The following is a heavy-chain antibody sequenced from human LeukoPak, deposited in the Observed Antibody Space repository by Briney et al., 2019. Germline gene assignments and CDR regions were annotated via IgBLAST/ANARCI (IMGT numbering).Heavy chain of an antibody. CDR2: IYNDERT. CDR3: ARDPSSIPSRITIFGVAPNWFDP. V-gene: IGHV3-53*01. Sequence: GGSLRLSCAASGFTVSGNYMSWVRQAPGQGLEWVSLIYNDERTYYRDSVKGRFTISRDNSKNTLYLQMNSLRAEDTAVYYCARDPSSIPSRITIFGVAPNWFDPWGQGTLVTVSS. CDR1: GFTVSGNY. D-gene: IGHD3-3*01. J-gene: IGHJ5*02.